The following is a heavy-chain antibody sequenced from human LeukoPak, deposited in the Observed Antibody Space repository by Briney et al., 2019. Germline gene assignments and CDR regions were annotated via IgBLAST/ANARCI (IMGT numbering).Heavy chain of an antibody. D-gene: IGHD2-2*01. Sequence: PGGSLRLSCAASGFTFSSYGMHWVRQAPGKGLEWVAVISYDGSNKYYADSVKGRFTISRDNSKNALYLQMNSLSAEDTAVYYCAKRFSTTDLDYWGQGTLVTVSS. CDR3: AKRFSTTDLDY. CDR2: ISYDGSNK. J-gene: IGHJ4*02. V-gene: IGHV3-30*18. CDR1: GFTFSSYG.